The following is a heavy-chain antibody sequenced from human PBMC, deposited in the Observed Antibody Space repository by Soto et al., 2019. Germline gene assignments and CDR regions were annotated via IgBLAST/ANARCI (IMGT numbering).Heavy chain of an antibody. Sequence: RLSCAASGFTFSSYAMHWVRQAPGKGLEWVAVISYDGSNKYYADSVKGRFTISRDNSKNTLYLQMNSLRAEDTAVYYCARVYDYVWGTKGAFDIWGQGTMVTV. D-gene: IGHD3-16*01. CDR1: GFTFSSYA. V-gene: IGHV3-30-3*01. CDR3: ARVYDYVWGTKGAFDI. CDR2: ISYDGSNK. J-gene: IGHJ3*02.